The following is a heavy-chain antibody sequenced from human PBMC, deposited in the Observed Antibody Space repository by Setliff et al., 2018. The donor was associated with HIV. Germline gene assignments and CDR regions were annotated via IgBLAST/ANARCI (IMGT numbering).Heavy chain of an antibody. D-gene: IGHD6-13*01. CDR3: ARDRIWQQSDH. J-gene: IGHJ4*02. Sequence: GGSLRLSCAASGFTFSTYGLDWVRQAPGKGLEWVSYINGGGTTIYYADSVKGRLTISRDNAKNSLYLQMNSLRAEDTAVYYCARDRIWQQSDHWGQGTLVTVSS. CDR2: INGGGTTI. CDR1: GFTFSTYG. V-gene: IGHV3-48*03.